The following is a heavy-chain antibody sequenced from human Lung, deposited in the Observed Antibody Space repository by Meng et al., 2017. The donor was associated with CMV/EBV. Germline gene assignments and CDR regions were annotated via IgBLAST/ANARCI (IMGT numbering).Heavy chain of an antibody. Sequence: SXXVSXXASVHSFNDYDIHWVRRAPGQGLEWMGRINPYGGGTNYAQQFRGRVTMTRDTSTDTAYMELSRLTSDDTAVYYCAGDGSLNGPNYYYYNGMDVXGLGXTVTVSS. CDR2: INPYGGGT. CDR3: AGDGSLNGPNYYYYNGMDV. J-gene: IGHJ6*02. V-gene: IGHV1-2*06. CDR1: VHSFNDYD. D-gene: IGHD2-2*03.